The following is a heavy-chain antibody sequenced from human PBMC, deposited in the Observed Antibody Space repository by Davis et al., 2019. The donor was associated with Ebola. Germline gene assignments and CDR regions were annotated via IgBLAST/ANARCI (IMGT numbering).Heavy chain of an antibody. V-gene: IGHV3-23*01. D-gene: IGHD4-17*01. CDR3: AKVHPPTTVTTGWFDP. CDR1: GFIFSSYA. Sequence: PGGSLRLSCAASGFIFSSYAMSWVRQAPGKGLEWVSSISVRSITHHAGSVKGRFTISRDNSKNTLYLQMNSLRAEDTAVYYCAKVHPPTTVTTGWFDPWGQGTLVTVSS. CDR2: ISVRSIT. J-gene: IGHJ5*02.